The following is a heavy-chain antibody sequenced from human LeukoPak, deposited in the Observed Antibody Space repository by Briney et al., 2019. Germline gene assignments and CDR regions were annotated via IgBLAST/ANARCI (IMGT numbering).Heavy chain of an antibody. CDR2: ISYDGSNK. CDR1: GFTFSSFA. Sequence: GGSLRLSCAASGFTFSSFAMHWVRQAPGKGLEWVAVISYDGSNKYYADSVKGRFTISRDNSKNTLYLQMNSLRAEDTAVYYCARDLNGSGSLGGQGTLVTVSS. D-gene: IGHD3-10*01. V-gene: IGHV3-30-3*01. CDR3: ARDLNGSGSL. J-gene: IGHJ4*02.